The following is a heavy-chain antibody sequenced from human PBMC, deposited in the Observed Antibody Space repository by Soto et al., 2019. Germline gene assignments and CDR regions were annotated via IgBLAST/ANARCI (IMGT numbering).Heavy chain of an antibody. V-gene: IGHV1-2*04. CDR1: GDTFTGYY. CDR3: ARAEDYYYYYGMDV. J-gene: IGHJ6*02. Sequence: GASVKVSCKASGDTFTGYYMHWVRQAPGQGLEWMGWINPNSGGTNYAQKFQGWVTMTRDTSISTAYMELSRLRSDDTAVYYCARAEDYYYYYGMDVWGQGTTVTVSS. CDR2: INPNSGGT.